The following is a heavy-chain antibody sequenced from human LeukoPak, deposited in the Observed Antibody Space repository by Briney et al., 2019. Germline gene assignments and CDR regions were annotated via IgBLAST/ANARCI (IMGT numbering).Heavy chain of an antibody. D-gene: IGHD4-23*01. V-gene: IGHV1-8*01. J-gene: IGHJ4*02. CDR2: MNPNSGNT. CDR1: GYTFTSYD. CDR3: ARVGTVVTPSLVY. Sequence: GASVKVSCKASGYTFTSYDINGVRRATGQGLEWMGWMNPNSGNTGYAQKFQGRVTMTRNTSISTAYMELSSLRSEDTAVYYCARVGTVVTPSLVYWGQGTLVTVSS.